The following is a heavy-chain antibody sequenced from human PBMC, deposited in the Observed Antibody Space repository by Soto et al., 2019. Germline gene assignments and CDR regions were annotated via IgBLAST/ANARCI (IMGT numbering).Heavy chain of an antibody. CDR3: ARMTTVTPDFDY. CDR2: SRNKANSYST. J-gene: IGHJ4*02. D-gene: IGHD4-17*01. V-gene: IGHV3-72*01. CDR1: GFTFSDHY. Sequence: PGGSLRLSCAASGFTFSDHYMDWVRQAPGKGLEWVGRSRNKANSYSTEYAASVKGRFSISRDDSKTSVYLQMNSLKTEDTAIYYCARMTTVTPDFDYWGQGTLVTSPQ.